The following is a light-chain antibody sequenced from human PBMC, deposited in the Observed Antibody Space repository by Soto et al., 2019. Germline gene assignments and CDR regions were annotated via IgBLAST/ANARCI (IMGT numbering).Light chain of an antibody. CDR3: QQSYSVPLT. CDR1: PEPWNY. V-gene: IGKV1-39*01. CDR2: SIS. Sequence: EIQMPQSPSSLSASVGDRVTITCRASPEPWNYVNLYQHKPGQAPILLIYSISSVQPGAPSRFSGSGSGRSFTLTISSLQPADFATYYCQQSYSVPLTCGGGTKVEIK. J-gene: IGKJ4*01.